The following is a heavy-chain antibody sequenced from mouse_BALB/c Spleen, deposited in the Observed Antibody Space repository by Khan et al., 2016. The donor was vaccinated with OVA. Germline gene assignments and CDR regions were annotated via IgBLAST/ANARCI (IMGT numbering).Heavy chain of an antibody. CDR1: GYSITRNYA. CDR2: ISYSGTT. V-gene: IGHV3-2*02. Sequence: VQLKESGPGLVKPSQSLSLTCTVTGYSITRNYAWNWIRQFPGNKLEWMGYISYSGTTTYNPSLKSRVSITRDTSKNQFFLQLNSVTTEDTATXYCAKRNFFRFSLGYWGPGTLITLSS. CDR3: AKRNFFRFSLGY. J-gene: IGHJ4*01.